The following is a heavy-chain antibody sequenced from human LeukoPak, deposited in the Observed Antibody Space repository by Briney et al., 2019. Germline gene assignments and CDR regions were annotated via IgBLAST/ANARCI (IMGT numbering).Heavy chain of an antibody. CDR1: GFTFSSYG. D-gene: IGHD3-16*01. Sequence: PGGSLRLSCAASGFTFSSYGMRWVRQAPGKGLEWVSAISGSGGTTYYADSVKGRFTISRDNAKNSLYLQMNSLRAEDTAVYYCARAVITFDLDYWGQGTLVTVSS. V-gene: IGHV3-23*01. CDR2: ISGSGGTT. CDR3: ARAVITFDLDY. J-gene: IGHJ4*02.